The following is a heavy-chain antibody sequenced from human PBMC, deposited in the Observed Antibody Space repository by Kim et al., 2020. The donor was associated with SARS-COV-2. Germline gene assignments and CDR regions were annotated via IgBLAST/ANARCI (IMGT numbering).Heavy chain of an antibody. V-gene: IGHV1-18*01. Sequence: NTNYAQKPKGRVTMTTDTSTSTAYMELRSLRSDDTAVYYCARDDYGDYGGWGQGTLVTVSS. D-gene: IGHD4-17*01. CDR3: ARDDYGDYGG. CDR2: NT. J-gene: IGHJ4*02.